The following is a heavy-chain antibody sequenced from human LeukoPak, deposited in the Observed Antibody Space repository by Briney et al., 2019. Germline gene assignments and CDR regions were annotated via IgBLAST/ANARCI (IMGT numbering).Heavy chain of an antibody. V-gene: IGHV4-59*01. CDR1: GGSISSYY. CDR3: ARAGRGAHAGPLEQWLTSGLNWFDP. J-gene: IGHJ5*02. Sequence: PSETLSLTCTVSGGSISSYYWSWLRQPPGKGLEWIGYIYYSGSTNYNPSLKSRVTISVDTSKNQFSLKLSSVTAADTAVYYCARAGRGAHAGPLEQWLTSGLNWFDPWGQGTLVTVSS. D-gene: IGHD6-19*01. CDR2: IYYSGST.